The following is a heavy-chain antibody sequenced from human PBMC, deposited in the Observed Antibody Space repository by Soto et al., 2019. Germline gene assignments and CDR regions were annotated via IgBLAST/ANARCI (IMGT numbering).Heavy chain of an antibody. CDR2: ISAHNGNT. Sequence: ASVKVSCKDSGYTFTSYGISWVRQAPGQGLEWMGWISAHNGNTNHAQKLQGRVTMTTDTSTSTAYMELRSLRSDDTAVYYCARATAYCGGDCYSGWYFDLWGRGTLVTVSS. V-gene: IGHV1-18*01. D-gene: IGHD2-21*02. J-gene: IGHJ2*01. CDR3: ARATAYCGGDCYSGWYFDL. CDR1: GYTFTSYG.